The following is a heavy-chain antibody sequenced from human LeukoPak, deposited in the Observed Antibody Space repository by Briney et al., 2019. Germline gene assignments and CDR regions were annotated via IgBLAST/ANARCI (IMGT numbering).Heavy chain of an antibody. CDR1: GFPFSSYA. Sequence: PGGSLRLSCAASGFPFSSYALHWVRQAPGKGLEWVAVISYDGSDKYYADSVKGRFTISRDNSKNTLYLQMNSLRTEDTAVYYCARGDRYANADYYYAMDVWGQGTTVSVSS. D-gene: IGHD2-8*01. CDR2: ISYDGSDK. CDR3: ARGDRYANADYYYAMDV. J-gene: IGHJ6*02. V-gene: IGHV3-30*04.